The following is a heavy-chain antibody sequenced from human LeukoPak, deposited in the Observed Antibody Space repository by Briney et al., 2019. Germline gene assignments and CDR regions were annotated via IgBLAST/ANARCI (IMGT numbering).Heavy chain of an antibody. Sequence: SETLSLTCTVSGASISSGTYCWIWIRQPAGKALEWIGRIYASGSTNYNPSLKGRVTISVDTSKNQFSLKLSSVTAADTAVYYCARVIVVVPANWFDPWGQGTLVTVSS. CDR3: ARVIVVVPANWFDP. J-gene: IGHJ5*02. CDR1: GASISSGTYC. V-gene: IGHV4-61*02. CDR2: IYASGST. D-gene: IGHD2-2*01.